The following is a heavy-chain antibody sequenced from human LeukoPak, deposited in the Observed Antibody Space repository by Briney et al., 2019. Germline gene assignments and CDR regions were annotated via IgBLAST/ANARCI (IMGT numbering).Heavy chain of an antibody. CDR1: GFTFSSYA. D-gene: IGHD2-2*01. Sequence: GGSLRLSCAASGFTFSSYAMSGVRQAAWKGLEWVSAISGSGSGRYYADSVKGRFTISRDNAKNSLYLQMNSLRAEDTAVYYCARDCSSTSCYVGYNWFDPWGQGTLVTVSS. CDR2: ISGSGSGR. V-gene: IGHV3-21*01. J-gene: IGHJ5*02. CDR3: ARDCSSTSCYVGYNWFDP.